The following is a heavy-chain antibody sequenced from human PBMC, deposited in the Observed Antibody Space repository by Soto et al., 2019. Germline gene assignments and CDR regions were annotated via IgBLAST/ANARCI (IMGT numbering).Heavy chain of an antibody. Sequence: PPETLSLTCTVSGGSISSYYWSWIRQPAGKGLEWIGRIYTSGSTNYNPSLKSRVTMSVDTSKNQFSLKLSSVTAADTAVYYCARTGQTYYYYGMDVWGQGTTVTVSS. CDR3: ARTGQTYYYYGMDV. J-gene: IGHJ6*02. CDR1: GGSISSYY. V-gene: IGHV4-4*07. CDR2: IYTSGST.